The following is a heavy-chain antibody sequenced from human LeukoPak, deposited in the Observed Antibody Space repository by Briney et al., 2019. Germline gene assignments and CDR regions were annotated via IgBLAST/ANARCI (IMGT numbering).Heavy chain of an antibody. Sequence: PGGSLRLSCAASGFTFSSYSMNWVRQAPGKGLEWVSSISSSSSYIYYADSVKGRFTISRDNAKNSLYLQMNSLRAEDTAVYYCARDPLGYCSGGSCGWFDPWGQGTLVTVSS. J-gene: IGHJ5*02. CDR3: ARDPLGYCSGGSCGWFDP. V-gene: IGHV3-21*01. CDR2: ISSSSSYI. D-gene: IGHD2-15*01. CDR1: GFTFSSYS.